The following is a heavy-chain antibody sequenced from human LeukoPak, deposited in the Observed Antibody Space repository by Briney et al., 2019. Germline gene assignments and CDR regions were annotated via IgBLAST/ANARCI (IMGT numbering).Heavy chain of an antibody. D-gene: IGHD6-19*01. CDR1: GGSISSYY. Sequence: SETLSLTCTVSGGSISSYYWSWIRQPPGKGLEWIGYIYYSGSTNYNPSLKSRVTISVDTSKSQFSLKLSSVTAADTAVYYCARGLVPPGYSSGWYRSGNWFDPWGQGTLVTVSS. CDR3: ARGLVPPGYSSGWYRSGNWFDP. CDR2: IYYSGST. J-gene: IGHJ5*02. V-gene: IGHV4-59*01.